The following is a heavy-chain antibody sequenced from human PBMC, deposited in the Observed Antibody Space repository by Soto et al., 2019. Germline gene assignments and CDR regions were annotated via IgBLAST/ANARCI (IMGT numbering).Heavy chain of an antibody. D-gene: IGHD3-10*01. J-gene: IGHJ4*02. Sequence: EVQLLESGGGLVQPGGSLRLSCAASGFTFSSYAMSWVRQAPGKGLEWVSAISGSGGSTYYADSVKGRFTISRDNSKNTLYLQMNSLRAENTAVYDCAKDQWPHGEEYGVLFDYWGQGTLVTVSS. CDR2: ISGSGGST. CDR1: GFTFSSYA. CDR3: AKDQWPHGEEYGVLFDY. V-gene: IGHV3-23*01.